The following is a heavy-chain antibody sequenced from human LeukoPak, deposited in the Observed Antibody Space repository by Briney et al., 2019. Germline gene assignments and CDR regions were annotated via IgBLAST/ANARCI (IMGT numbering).Heavy chain of an antibody. Sequence: SETLSLTCAVYGGSFSGYYWSWIRQPPGKGLEWIGEINHSGSTNYNPSLKSRVTISVDTSKNQFSLKLSSVTAADTAVYYCARLAVLLWFGEESKSNWFDPWGQGTLVTVSS. V-gene: IGHV4-34*01. CDR2: INHSGST. CDR3: ARLAVLLWFGEESKSNWFDP. CDR1: GGSFSGYY. D-gene: IGHD3-10*01. J-gene: IGHJ5*02.